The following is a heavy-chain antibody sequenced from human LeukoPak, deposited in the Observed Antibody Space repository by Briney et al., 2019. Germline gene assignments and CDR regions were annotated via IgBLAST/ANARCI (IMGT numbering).Heavy chain of an antibody. CDR1: GFTFRSYA. D-gene: IGHD4-17*01. CDR2: ISGSGGST. Sequence: GGSLRLSCAASGFTFRSYAMSWVRQAQGKGLEWVSAISGSGGSTYYADSVKGRFTISRDNSKNTLYLQMNSLRAEDTAVYYCAKDLAYGDYRWGQGTLVTVSS. CDR3: AKDLAYGDYR. J-gene: IGHJ4*02. V-gene: IGHV3-23*01.